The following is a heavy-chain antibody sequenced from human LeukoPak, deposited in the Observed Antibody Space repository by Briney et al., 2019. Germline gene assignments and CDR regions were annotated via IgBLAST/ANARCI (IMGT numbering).Heavy chain of an antibody. J-gene: IGHJ6*02. CDR1: GGSFSGYY. D-gene: IGHD7-27*01. Sequence: SETLSLTCAVYGGSFSGYYWGWTRQPPGKGLEWIGSIYYSGSTYYNPSLKSRVTISVDTSKNQFSLKLSSVTAADTAVYYCASLPNWGAFDYYYYSMDVWGQGTTVTVSS. V-gene: IGHV4-39*01. CDR2: IYYSGST. CDR3: ASLPNWGAFDYYYYSMDV.